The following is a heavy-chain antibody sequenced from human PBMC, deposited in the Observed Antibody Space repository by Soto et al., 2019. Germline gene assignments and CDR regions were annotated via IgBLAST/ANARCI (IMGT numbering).Heavy chain of an antibody. D-gene: IGHD2-2*01. Sequence: QVQLVHSGAEVKKPGSSVKVSCKASGDTFSSYAISWVRQDPGQGLEWMGGIIPIFRTANYAQKFQGRVTITADESTSTAYMVRSSLRSEDTAVYYYARGVVPAANEEYYFDYWGQGTLVTVSS. CDR1: GDTFSSYA. CDR2: IIPIFRTA. V-gene: IGHV1-69*01. J-gene: IGHJ4*02. CDR3: ARGVVPAANEEYYFDY.